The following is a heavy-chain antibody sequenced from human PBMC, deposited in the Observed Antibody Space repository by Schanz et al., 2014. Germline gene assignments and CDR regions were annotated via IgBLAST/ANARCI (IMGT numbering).Heavy chain of an antibody. CDR3: VSQTGSPNY. D-gene: IGHD6-13*01. V-gene: IGHV3-7*02. J-gene: IGHJ4*02. CDR1: GFSFSTYW. Sequence: EEQLVESGGGLVQPGGSLRLSCAASGFSFSTYWMSWVRQAPGKGLEWVANIKRDGSEKNYLDSVKGRFTISSDNSKSTLYLQMNSLRVEDTAVYFCVSQTGSPNYWGQGTLVTVSS. CDR2: IKRDGSEK.